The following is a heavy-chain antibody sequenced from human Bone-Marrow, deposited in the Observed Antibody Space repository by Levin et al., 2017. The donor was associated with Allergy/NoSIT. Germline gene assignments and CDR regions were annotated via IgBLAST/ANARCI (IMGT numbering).Heavy chain of an antibody. J-gene: IGHJ4*02. Sequence: SLKISCAASGFTFDDYAMHWVRQAPGKGLEWVSGISWNSGSIGYADSVKGRFTISRDNAKNSLYLQMNSLRAEDTALYYCAKGDSSGYMWPPPFVDYWGQGTLVTVSS. D-gene: IGHD3-22*01. CDR1: GFTFDDYA. V-gene: IGHV3-9*01. CDR2: ISWNSGSI. CDR3: AKGDSSGYMWPPPFVDY.